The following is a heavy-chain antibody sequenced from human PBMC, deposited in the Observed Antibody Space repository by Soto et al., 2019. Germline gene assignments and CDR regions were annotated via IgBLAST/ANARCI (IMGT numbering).Heavy chain of an antibody. Sequence: PSETLSLTCTVSGGSISSYYWSWIRQPPGKGLEWIGYIYYSGSTNYNPSLKSRVTISVDTSKNQFSLKLSSVTAADKAVYYCARARRAFDYWGQGTLVTVS. V-gene: IGHV4-59*01. J-gene: IGHJ4*02. CDR3: ARARRAFDY. CDR1: GGSISSYY. CDR2: IYYSGST.